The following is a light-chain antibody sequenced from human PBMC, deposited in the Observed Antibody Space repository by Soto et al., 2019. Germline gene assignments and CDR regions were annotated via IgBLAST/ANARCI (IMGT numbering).Light chain of an antibody. CDR3: QQYNKRST. V-gene: IGKV3-15*01. CDR1: QSVSSN. Sequence: EIVMTQSPATLSVSPGERATLSCRASQSVSSNLAWYQQKPGQAPRLLIYGASTRATGIPARFSGSGSGTEFTLTISSLQSEDFAVYYCQQYNKRSTLGPGTK. CDR2: GAS. J-gene: IGKJ1*01.